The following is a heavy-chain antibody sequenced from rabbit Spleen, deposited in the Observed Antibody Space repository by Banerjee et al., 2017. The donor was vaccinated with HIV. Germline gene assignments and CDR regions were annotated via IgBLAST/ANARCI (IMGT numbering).Heavy chain of an antibody. J-gene: IGHJ4*01. CDR3: ARGSAAMTMVITGYYLSL. V-gene: IGHV1S40*01. D-gene: IGHD2-1*01. CDR2: IDAGSSGFT. CDR1: GVSFSSSSY. Sequence: QSLEESGGDLVKPGASLTLTCTASGVSFSSSSYMCWVRQAPGKGLEWIACIDAGSSGFTYFASWAKGRFTCSKTSSTTATLQMTSLTAPDTATYFCARGSAAMTMVITGYYLSLWGPGTLVTVS.